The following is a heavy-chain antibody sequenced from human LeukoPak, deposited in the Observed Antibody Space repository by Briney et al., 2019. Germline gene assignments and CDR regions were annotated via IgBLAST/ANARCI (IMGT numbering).Heavy chain of an antibody. CDR2: IYYSGST. Sequence: SETLSLACTVSGGSISSSTYYWGWIRQPPGKGLEWIGSIYYSGSTYYNPSLKSRVTISIDTSKNQFSLKLSSVTAADTAVYYCARHMYYYDSSGYFWFDPWGQGTLVTVSS. CDR1: GGSISSSTYY. V-gene: IGHV4-39*01. J-gene: IGHJ5*02. CDR3: ARHMYYYDSSGYFWFDP. D-gene: IGHD3-22*01.